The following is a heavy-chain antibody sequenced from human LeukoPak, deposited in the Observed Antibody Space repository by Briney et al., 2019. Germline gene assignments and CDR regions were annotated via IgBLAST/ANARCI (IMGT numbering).Heavy chain of an antibody. CDR3: ARDRQCGY. D-gene: IGHD2-21*01. J-gene: IGHJ4*02. CDR2: VSPYNGNT. Sequence: ASVKVSCKASGYTFTSYGISWVRQAPGQGLEWMGWVSPYNGNTNYAPKLQGRVTMTTDTATSTAYMELTSLTSDDTAVYYCARDRQCGYWGQGTLVTVSS. CDR1: GYTFTSYG. V-gene: IGHV1-18*01.